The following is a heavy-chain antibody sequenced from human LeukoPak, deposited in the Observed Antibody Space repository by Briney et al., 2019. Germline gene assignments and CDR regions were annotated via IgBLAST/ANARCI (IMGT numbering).Heavy chain of an antibody. Sequence: PSQTLSLTCAISGDSVSSNSAAWNWIRQSPSRGLEWLGRTYYRSRWYNDYALSVNSRITINPDTSKNQFSLHLISVTPEDTAVYYCAREGPLRVATTTYYYGMDVWGQGTTVTVSS. CDR2: TYYRSRWYN. CDR3: AREGPLRVATTTYYYGMDV. J-gene: IGHJ6*02. D-gene: IGHD1-14*01. V-gene: IGHV6-1*01. CDR1: GDSVSSNSAA.